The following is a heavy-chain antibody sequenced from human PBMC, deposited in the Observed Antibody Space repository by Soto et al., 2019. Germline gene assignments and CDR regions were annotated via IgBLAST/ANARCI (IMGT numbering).Heavy chain of an antibody. CDR1: GYTFTSYA. V-gene: IGHV1-69*13. Sequence: AVKVSCKASGYTFTSYAISWVRQAPGQGLEWMGGIIPIFGTANYAQKFQGRVTITADESTSTAYMELSSLRSEDTAVYYRAEGIAARQTPAYLQHWGQGTLVTVSS. J-gene: IGHJ1*01. CDR2: IIPIFGTA. D-gene: IGHD6-6*01. CDR3: AEGIAARQTPAYLQH.